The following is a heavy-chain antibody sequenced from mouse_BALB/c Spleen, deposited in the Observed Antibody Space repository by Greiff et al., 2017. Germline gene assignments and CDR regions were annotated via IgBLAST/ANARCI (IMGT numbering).Heavy chain of an antibody. CDR1: GYTFTSYW. J-gene: IGHJ2*01. CDR3: ARYNGNYEDY. V-gene: IGHV1-7*01. Sequence: QVQLKESGAELAKPGASVKMSCKASGYTFTSYWMHWVKQRPGQGLEWIGYINPSTGYTEYNQKFKDKATLTADKSSSTAYMQLSSLTSEDSAVYYCARYNGNYEDYWGQGTTLTVSS. D-gene: IGHD2-1*01. CDR2: INPSTGYT.